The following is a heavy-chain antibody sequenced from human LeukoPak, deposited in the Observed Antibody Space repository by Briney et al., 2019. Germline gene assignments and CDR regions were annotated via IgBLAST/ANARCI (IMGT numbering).Heavy chain of an antibody. CDR1: GGTFSSYA. D-gene: IGHD3-10*01. J-gene: IGHJ4*02. CDR2: INAGNGNT. CDR3: ASDRGSGTWGFDY. V-gene: IGHV1-3*01. Sequence: ASVKVSCKASGGTFSSYAISWVRQAPGQRLEWMGWINAGNGNTKYSQKFQGRVTITRDTSASTAYMELSSLRSEDTAVYYCASDRGSGTWGFDYWGQGTLVTVSS.